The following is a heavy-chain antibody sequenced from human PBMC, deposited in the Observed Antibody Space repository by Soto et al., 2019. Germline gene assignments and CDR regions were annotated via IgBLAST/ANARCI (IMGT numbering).Heavy chain of an antibody. J-gene: IGHJ5*02. V-gene: IGHV1-18*01. CDR1: GYDFSKFD. Sequence: QIQLVQSGAELKRPGASVRVSCEASGYDFSKFDISWLRQAPGQGPEWMGRISHKSANTNYAQRFQGRVTMTADTSTSTAYMEVRRLRSDDTAVYYCATSYDSGFDPWGQGTLVTVSS. D-gene: IGHD3-3*01. CDR3: ATSYDSGFDP. CDR2: ISHKSANT.